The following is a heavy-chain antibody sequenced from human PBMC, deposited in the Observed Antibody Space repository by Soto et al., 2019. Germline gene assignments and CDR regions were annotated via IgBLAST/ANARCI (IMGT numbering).Heavy chain of an antibody. Sequence: EVQLVESGGGLVQPGGSLRLSCAASEFTFNNYWIHGFRKVQGRGLGWASRINTDGSTTNYADSVMGRFTISRDNADNTVYLQMNSLRAEDTAVYYCARGIYLKYGLDVWGQGATVTVSS. J-gene: IGHJ6*02. CDR1: EFTFNNYW. CDR3: ARGIYLKYGLDV. D-gene: IGHD3-16*02. CDR2: INTDGSTT. V-gene: IGHV3-74*01.